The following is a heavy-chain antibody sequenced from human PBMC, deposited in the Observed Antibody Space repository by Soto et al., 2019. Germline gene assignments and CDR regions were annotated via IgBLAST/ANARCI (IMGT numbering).Heavy chain of an antibody. V-gene: IGHV3-48*01. J-gene: IGHJ4*02. Sequence: GGSLRLSCAASGFTFSSYSMNWVRQAPGKGLEWVSYISSSSSTIYYADSVKGRFTISRDNAKNSLYLQMNSLRAEDTAVYYCARDHDISTGYYIFDYWGQGTLVTVSS. D-gene: IGHD3-9*01. CDR1: GFTFSSYS. CDR3: ARDHDISTGYYIFDY. CDR2: ISSSSSTI.